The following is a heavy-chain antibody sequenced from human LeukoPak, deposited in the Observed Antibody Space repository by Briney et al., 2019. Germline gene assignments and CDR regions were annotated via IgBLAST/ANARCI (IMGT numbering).Heavy chain of an antibody. J-gene: IGHJ5*02. Sequence: GASVKVSCKASGYTFTGYYMHWVRQAPGQGLEWMGWINPNSGGTNYAQKFQGRVTMTRDTSIGTAYMELSRLRSDDTAVYYCARLSHHSSGWYGGWFDPWGQGTLVTVSS. CDR1: GYTFTGYY. D-gene: IGHD6-19*01. CDR3: ARLSHHSSGWYGGWFDP. V-gene: IGHV1-2*02. CDR2: INPNSGGT.